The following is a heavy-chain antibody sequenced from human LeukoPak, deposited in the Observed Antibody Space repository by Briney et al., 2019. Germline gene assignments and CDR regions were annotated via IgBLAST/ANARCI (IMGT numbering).Heavy chain of an antibody. Sequence: GGSLRLSCTASGFTFSSFAMGWVRQAPGKGLEWVSSMSGCGTYTYHAESVKGRFTISRDNSKNTLFLQMNSLRAEDTAVYFCAKDGYCSVTSCSKSGFDYWGQGALVTVSS. D-gene: IGHD2-2*03. V-gene: IGHV3-23*01. CDR3: AKDGYCSVTSCSKSGFDY. CDR1: GFTFSSFA. CDR2: MSGCGTYT. J-gene: IGHJ4*02.